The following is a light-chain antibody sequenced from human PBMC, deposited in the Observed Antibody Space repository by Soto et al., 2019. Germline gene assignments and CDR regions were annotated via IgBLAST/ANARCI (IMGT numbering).Light chain of an antibody. Sequence: QPVLTQPPSASGSPGQSVTISCTGTSGDVAVYNYVSWYQQHPGKAPKLMIYEVNKRPSGVPDRFSGSKSGNTASLTVSGLQAEDESDYYCSSYAGSNNFVFGGGTKLTVL. CDR1: SGDVAVYNY. CDR3: SSYAGSNNFV. J-gene: IGLJ3*02. V-gene: IGLV2-8*01. CDR2: EVN.